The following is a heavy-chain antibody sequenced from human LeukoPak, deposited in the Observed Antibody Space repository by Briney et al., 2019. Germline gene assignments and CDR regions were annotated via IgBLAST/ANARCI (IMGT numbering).Heavy chain of an antibody. D-gene: IGHD1-26*01. CDR1: GFTFSSYA. CDR3: AKDRGGSYYFECAFDI. J-gene: IGHJ3*02. Sequence: PGGSLRLSCAASGFTFSSYAMSWVRQAPGKGLEWVSAISGSGGSTYCADSVKGRFTISRDNSKNTLYLQMNSLRAEDTAVYYCAKDRGGSYYFECAFDIWGQGTMVTVSS. V-gene: IGHV3-23*01. CDR2: ISGSGGST.